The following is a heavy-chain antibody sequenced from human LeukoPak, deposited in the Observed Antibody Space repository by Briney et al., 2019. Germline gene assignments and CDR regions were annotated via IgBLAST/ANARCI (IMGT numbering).Heavy chain of an antibody. Sequence: GGSLRLSCTVSGFTFGDYAMSWVRQAPGKGLEWISFIRSKTYGGTTQYAASVQGRFTISRDDSKSIAYLQMNSLKTEDTAVYYCVTQVTDTRNGDYWGQGALVTVSS. V-gene: IGHV3-49*04. CDR3: VTQVTDTRNGDY. D-gene: IGHD4-23*01. CDR1: GFTFGDYA. J-gene: IGHJ4*02. CDR2: IRSKTYGGTT.